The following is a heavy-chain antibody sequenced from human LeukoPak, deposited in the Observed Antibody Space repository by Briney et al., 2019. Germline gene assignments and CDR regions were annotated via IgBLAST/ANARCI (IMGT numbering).Heavy chain of an antibody. V-gene: IGHV3-49*04. CDR3: TRDFSY. CDR1: GFTFGDYA. J-gene: IGHJ4*02. D-gene: IGHD2/OR15-2a*01. CDR2: IRSKAYGGTT. Sequence: GGSLRLSCTASGFTFGDYAMSWVRQAPGKGLEWVGFIRSKAYGGTTEYAASVKGRFTISRDDSKGIAYLQMNSLKTEDTAVYYCTRDFSYWGQGTLVTVSS.